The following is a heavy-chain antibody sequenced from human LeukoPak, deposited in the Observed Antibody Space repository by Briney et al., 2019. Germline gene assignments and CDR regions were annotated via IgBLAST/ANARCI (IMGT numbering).Heavy chain of an antibody. CDR1: GFTFSGHW. D-gene: IGHD1-26*01. Sequence: GGSLRLSCAASGFTFSGHWMHWVRQDPGKGLVWVSRINSDGSSTSYADSVKGRFTISRDYAKNTLYLQMNSLKAEDTAVYYCARGGSYSFDYWGQGTLVTVSS. CDR2: INSDGSST. V-gene: IGHV3-74*01. J-gene: IGHJ4*02. CDR3: ARGGSYSFDY.